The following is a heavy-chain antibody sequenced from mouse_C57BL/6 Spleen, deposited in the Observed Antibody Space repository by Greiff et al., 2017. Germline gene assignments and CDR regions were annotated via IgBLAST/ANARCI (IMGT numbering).Heavy chain of an antibody. CDR2: IDPETGGT. J-gene: IGHJ3*01. D-gene: IGHD3-2*02. Sequence: VKLVESGAELVRPGASVTLSCKASGYTFTDYEMHWVKQTPVHGLEWIGAIDPETGGTAYNQKFKGKAILTADKSSSTAYMELRSLTSEDSAVYYCTRGEGQLRLRPCAYWGQGTLVTVSA. CDR1: GYTFTDYE. V-gene: IGHV1-15*01. CDR3: TRGEGQLRLRPCAY.